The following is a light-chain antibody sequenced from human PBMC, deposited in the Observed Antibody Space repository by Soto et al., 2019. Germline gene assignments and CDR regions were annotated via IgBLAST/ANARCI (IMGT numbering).Light chain of an antibody. CDR3: QQYGSSPPIT. J-gene: IGKJ5*01. Sequence: EIVLTQSPGTLSLSPGARATLSCRASQSVSSNYLAWYQQKPGQAPRLLIYGASSRATGIPDTFTGSGSGTDFTLTISRLEPEDFAVYYCQQYGSSPPITFGQGTRLEIK. CDR1: QSVSSNY. V-gene: IGKV3-20*01. CDR2: GAS.